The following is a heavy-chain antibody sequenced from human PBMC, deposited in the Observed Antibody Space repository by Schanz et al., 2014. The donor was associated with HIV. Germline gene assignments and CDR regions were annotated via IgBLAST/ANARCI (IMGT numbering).Heavy chain of an antibody. J-gene: IGHJ6*02. D-gene: IGHD4-17*01. CDR1: GFTFTDNY. V-gene: IGHV3-11*04. CDR3: VRLMSSDYDFYHYGMDV. CDR2: ISVNGATR. Sequence: QVQLVESGGGVVQPGRSLRLSCAASGFTFTDNYMSWIRQAPGKGLEWLSYISVNGATREYADSVKGRFTISRDNARTSLYLQMNSLRAEDTAVYYCVRLMSSDYDFYHYGMDVWGQGTTVIVSS.